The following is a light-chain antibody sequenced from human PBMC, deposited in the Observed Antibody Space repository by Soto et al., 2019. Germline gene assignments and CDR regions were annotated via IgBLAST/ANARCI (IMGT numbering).Light chain of an antibody. V-gene: IGLV1-40*01. Sequence: QSVLTQPPSVFGAPGQRVTIPCTGSSSNIGAGYDVHWYQQVPGAPPKLIIYDNVNRPSGVTDRFSCSRSGTSASLAITGLRAEDEATYHCQSYDSSLSISVFGGGTKLTVL. CDR3: QSYDSSLSISV. J-gene: IGLJ2*01. CDR2: DNV. CDR1: SSNIGAGYD.